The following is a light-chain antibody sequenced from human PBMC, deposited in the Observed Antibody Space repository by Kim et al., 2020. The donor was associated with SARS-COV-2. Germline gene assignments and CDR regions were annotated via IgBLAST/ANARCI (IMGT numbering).Light chain of an antibody. J-gene: IGLJ1*01. Sequence: SRTISCTGTSSDVGGYNYVSWYQQHPGKAPKLMIYDVSNRPSGVSNRFSGSKSGNTASLTISGLQAEDEADYYCSSYTSSSTLYVFGTGTKVTVL. CDR1: SSDVGGYNY. V-gene: IGLV2-14*03. CDR2: DVS. CDR3: SSYTSSSTLYV.